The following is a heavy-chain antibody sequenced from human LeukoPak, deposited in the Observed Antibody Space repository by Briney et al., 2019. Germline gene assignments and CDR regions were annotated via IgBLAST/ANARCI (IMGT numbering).Heavy chain of an antibody. CDR2: INHGEST. J-gene: IGHJ6*02. Sequence: KPSETLSLTCGVSGGSFSGYFWTWVRQSPGKGLEWIGEINHGESTNYNPSLKSRATLSVDTSKNQFSLKLTSVTAADTAVYYCARGRTYYYDTSGYYPSIYYGMDVWGQGTTVIVSS. V-gene: IGHV4-34*01. CDR1: GGSFSGYF. CDR3: ARGRTYYYDTSGYYPSIYYGMDV. D-gene: IGHD3-22*01.